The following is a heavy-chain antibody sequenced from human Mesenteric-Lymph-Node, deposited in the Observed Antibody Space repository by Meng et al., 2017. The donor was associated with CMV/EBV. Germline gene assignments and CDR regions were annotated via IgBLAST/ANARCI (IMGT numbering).Heavy chain of an antibody. D-gene: IGHD2-15*01. CDR1: GDSVSSNSAA. Sequence: RSLRLSCAISGDSVSSNSAAWNWLRQSPSRGLEWLGRTYYRSKWYNDYAVSVKSRITINPDTSKNQFSLQLNSVTPEDTAVYYFGRAQVAHGLDVWGQGTTVTVSS. CDR2: TYYRSKWYN. J-gene: IGHJ6*02. V-gene: IGHV6-1*01. CDR3: GRAQVAHGLDV.